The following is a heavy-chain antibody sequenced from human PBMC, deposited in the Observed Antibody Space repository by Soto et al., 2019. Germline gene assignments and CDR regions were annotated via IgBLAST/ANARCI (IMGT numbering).Heavy chain of an antibody. J-gene: IGHJ4*02. D-gene: IGHD3-10*01. V-gene: IGHV2-26*01. CDR1: GFSLSDARMG. CDR2: IFSNDEK. Sequence: QVTLKESGPVLVKPTETLTLTCAVSGFSLSDARMGVSWIRQPPGKALEWLAHIFSNDEKSCSTSLKSRLTIPKDTAKCQVVLTMTNMDPVDTATYYCARILRGTYYVDYWGQGTLVTVSS. CDR3: ARILRGTYYVDY.